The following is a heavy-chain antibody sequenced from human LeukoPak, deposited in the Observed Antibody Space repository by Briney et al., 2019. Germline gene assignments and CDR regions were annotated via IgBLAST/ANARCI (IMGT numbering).Heavy chain of an antibody. CDR2: IYYSGST. D-gene: IGHD3-22*01. CDR1: GGSISSYY. CDR3: ARATYYYDSSGYYSRGFLAFDI. Sequence: SETLSLTCTVYGGSISSYYWSWIRQPPGKGLEWIGYIYYSGSTNYNPSLKSRVTISVDTSKNQFSLKLSSVTAADTAVYYCARATYYYDSSGYYSRGFLAFDIWGQGTMVTVSS. J-gene: IGHJ3*02. V-gene: IGHV4-59*01.